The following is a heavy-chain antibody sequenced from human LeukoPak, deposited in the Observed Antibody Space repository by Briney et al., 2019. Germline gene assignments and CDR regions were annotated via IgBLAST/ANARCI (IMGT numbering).Heavy chain of an antibody. Sequence: SEALSLTCTVSGGSISSGGYYWSWIRQHPGKGLEWIGYIYYSGSTYYNPSLKSRVTISVDTSKNQFSLQLNSVTPEDTAVYYCARLRSYFDYWGQGTLVTVSS. J-gene: IGHJ4*02. CDR2: IYYSGST. V-gene: IGHV4-31*03. CDR1: GGSISSGGYY. CDR3: ARLRSYFDY.